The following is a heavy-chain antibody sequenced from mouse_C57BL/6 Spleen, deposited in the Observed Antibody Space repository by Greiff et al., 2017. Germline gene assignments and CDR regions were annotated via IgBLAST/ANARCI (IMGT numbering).Heavy chain of an antibody. D-gene: IGHD3-2*02. CDR2: IYPGDGDT. CDR1: GYAFSSSW. V-gene: IGHV1-82*01. J-gene: IGHJ4*01. CDR3: ARLGSSGYAGIYAMDY. Sequence: QVQLQQSGPELVKPGASVKISCKASGYAFSSSWMNWVKQRPGKGLEWIGRIYPGDGDTNYNGKFKGKATLTADKSSSTAYMQLSSLTSEDSAVYFCARLGSSGYAGIYAMDYWGQGTSVTVSS.